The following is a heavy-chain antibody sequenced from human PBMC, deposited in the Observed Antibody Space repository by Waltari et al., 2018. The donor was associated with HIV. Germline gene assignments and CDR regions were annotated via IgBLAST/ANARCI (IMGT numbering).Heavy chain of an antibody. J-gene: IGHJ5*02. CDR2: IYHSGST. Sequence: QVQLQESGPGLVKPSETLSLTCAVSGYSISRGYYWGWIRQPPGKGLEWIGSIYHSGSTYYNPSLKSRVTISVDTSKNQFSLKLSSVTAADTAVYYCARVLGYGSGMAGPWGQGTLVTVSS. V-gene: IGHV4-38-2*01. D-gene: IGHD3-10*01. CDR1: GYSISRGYY. CDR3: ARVLGYGSGMAGP.